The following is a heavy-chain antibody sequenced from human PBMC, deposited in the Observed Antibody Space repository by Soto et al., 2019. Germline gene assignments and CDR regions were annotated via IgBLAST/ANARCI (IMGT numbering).Heavy chain of an antibody. V-gene: IGHV4-59*01. J-gene: IGHJ3*02. CDR2: IYYSGST. CDR1: HGAIGNYY. CDR3: ARDPAYSSDWYLVFDI. Sequence: PWETLSLTCTVSHGAIGNYYWSWIRQSPGRGLEWIGYIYYSGSTKYNPSLKSRVTISVDTSKYQFSLKLTSATAADTAMYYCARDPAYSSDWYLVFDIWGQGTMVTVSS. D-gene: IGHD6-19*01.